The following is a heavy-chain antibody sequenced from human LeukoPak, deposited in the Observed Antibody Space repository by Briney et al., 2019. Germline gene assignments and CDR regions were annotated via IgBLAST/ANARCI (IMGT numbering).Heavy chain of an antibody. CDR2: IPYSGRT. J-gene: IGHJ4*02. V-gene: IGHV4-61*01. Sequence: SETLSLTCTVSGGSVSSRNYYWNWIRQSPGKGLEWIGFIPYSGRTKYNPSLKSRVTISVDTTKNQISLKLNSVTAADTGVYYCASKSTDHGELRFDYWGQGTLVTVSS. D-gene: IGHD4-17*01. CDR3: ASKSTDHGELRFDY. CDR1: GGSVSSRNYY.